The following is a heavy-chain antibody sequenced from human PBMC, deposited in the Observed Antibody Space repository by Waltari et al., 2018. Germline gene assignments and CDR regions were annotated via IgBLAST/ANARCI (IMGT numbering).Heavy chain of an antibody. CDR2: ISGSGGST. Sequence: EVQLFESGGGLVQPGGSLRLSCAASGFTFSSYAMSWVRQAPGKGLEWVSAISGSGGSTYYADSVKGRFTISRDNSKNTLYLQMNSLRAEDTAVYYCAKDGGDYYDSSGYYFWDYWGQGTLVTVSS. V-gene: IGHV3-23*01. J-gene: IGHJ4*02. CDR1: GFTFSSYA. CDR3: AKDGGDYYDSSGYYFWDY. D-gene: IGHD3-22*01.